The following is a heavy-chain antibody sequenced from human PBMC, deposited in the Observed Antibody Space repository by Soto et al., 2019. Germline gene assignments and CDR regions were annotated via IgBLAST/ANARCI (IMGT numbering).Heavy chain of an antibody. CDR1: GFTFSRYG. D-gene: IGHD1-26*01. J-gene: IGHJ4*02. Sequence: EVQVLESGGGLVQPGGSLRLSCAAPGFTFSRYGMNWVRQAPGKGLEWVSGVRSDGDTTYNADSVKGRFTVSRDNFKNTVDLQMNSLRVEDTAVYYCSKGKGVGATPDGANCWGQGTLGAVSS. V-gene: IGHV3-23*01. CDR2: VRSDGDTT. CDR3: SKGKGVGATPDGANC.